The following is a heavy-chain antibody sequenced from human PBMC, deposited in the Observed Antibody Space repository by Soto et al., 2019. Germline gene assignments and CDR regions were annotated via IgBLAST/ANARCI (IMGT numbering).Heavy chain of an antibody. J-gene: IGHJ4*02. V-gene: IGHV3-23*01. D-gene: IGHD6-6*01. Sequence: GSLRLSCAASGFTFSSYAMSWVRQAPGKGLEWVSAISGSGGSTYYADSVKGRFTISRDNSKNTLYLQMNSLRAEDTAVYYCAKDAQPLSSSSRDFDYWGQGTLVTVSS. CDR1: GFTFSSYA. CDR3: AKDAQPLSSSSRDFDY. CDR2: ISGSGGST.